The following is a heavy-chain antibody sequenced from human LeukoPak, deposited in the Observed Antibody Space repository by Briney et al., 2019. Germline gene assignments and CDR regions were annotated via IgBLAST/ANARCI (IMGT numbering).Heavy chain of an antibody. D-gene: IGHD3-16*02. CDR1: GFTFSSYS. J-gene: IGHJ3*02. V-gene: IGHV3-48*01. Sequence: GGSLRLSCAASGFTFSSYSMNWVRQAPGKGREGGSYISSSSSTIYYADSVKGRFTIYRDNAKNSLYLQMNSLRAEDTAVYYCARVGGVIVNDAFDIWGQGTMVTVSS. CDR3: ARVGGVIVNDAFDI. CDR2: ISSSSSTI.